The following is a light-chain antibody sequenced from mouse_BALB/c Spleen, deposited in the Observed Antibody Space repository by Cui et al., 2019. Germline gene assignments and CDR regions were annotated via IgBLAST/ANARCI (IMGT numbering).Light chain of an antibody. CDR2: AAT. J-gene: IGKJ1*01. CDR3: QHFWGTPWT. Sequence: DIQMTQSPASLSVSVGENVTITCRASENIYSNLAWYQQKQRKSPQLLVYAATNLADGVPSRFSGSGSGTQYSLKINSLQSEDFGSYYCQHFWGTPWTFGGGTKLEIK. V-gene: IGKV12-46*01. CDR1: ENIYSN.